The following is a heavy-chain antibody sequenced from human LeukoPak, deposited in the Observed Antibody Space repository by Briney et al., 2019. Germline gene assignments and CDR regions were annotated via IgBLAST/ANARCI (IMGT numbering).Heavy chain of an antibody. J-gene: IGHJ4*02. CDR3: ATPDSSGYYYLY. D-gene: IGHD3-22*01. CDR2: IYYSGST. V-gene: IGHV4-59*05. CDR1: GFTFSSYSMN. Sequence: GSLRLSCAASGFTFSSYSMNWVRQAPGKGLEWIGSIYYSGSTYYNPSLESRVTISVDTSKNQFSLKLSSVTAADTAVYYCATPDSSGYYYLYWGQGTLVTVSS.